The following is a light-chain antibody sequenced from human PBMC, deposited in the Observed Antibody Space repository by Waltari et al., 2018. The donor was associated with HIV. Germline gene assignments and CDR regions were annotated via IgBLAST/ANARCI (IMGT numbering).Light chain of an antibody. Sequence: SALTQPASVSGSPGQSITISCTGTSSAIGGYNFVSWYQQHPGRAPRLMIYEVTSRPSGVSNRFSGSRSGNTASLTISGLQAEDEADYYCSSYTSSATGVLFGGGTTLTVL. J-gene: IGLJ2*01. CDR1: SSAIGGYNF. V-gene: IGLV2-14*01. CDR3: SSYTSSATGVL. CDR2: EVT.